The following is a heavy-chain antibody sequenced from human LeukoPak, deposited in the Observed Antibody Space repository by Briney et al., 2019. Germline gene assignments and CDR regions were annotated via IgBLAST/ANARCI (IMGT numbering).Heavy chain of an antibody. D-gene: IGHD3-10*01. CDR1: GFIFSNYW. V-gene: IGHV3-7*01. CDR2: IKEDGSEI. Sequence: GGSLRLSCAASGFIFSNYWMTWVRQTPGKGLGFVANIKEDGSEIFYLDSVKGRFTISRDNAKNSVYLQMNSLRAEDTAVYYCARSPDGVDNWGQGTLVTVSS. J-gene: IGHJ4*02. CDR3: ARSPDGVDN.